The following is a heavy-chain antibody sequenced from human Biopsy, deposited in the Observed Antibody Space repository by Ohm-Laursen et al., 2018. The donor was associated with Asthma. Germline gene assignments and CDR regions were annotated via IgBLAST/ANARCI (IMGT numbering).Heavy chain of an antibody. J-gene: IGHJ4*02. CDR2: ISWNSGSI. CDR1: GFTFDDYA. CDR3: AKGEWELLEANFDY. V-gene: IGHV3-9*01. D-gene: IGHD1-26*01. Sequence: SLRLSCSASGFTFDDYAMHWVRQAPGKGLEWVLGISWNSGSIGYADSVKGRFTISRDNAKNSLYLQMNSLRAEDTALYYCAKGEWELLEANFDYWGQGTLVTVSS.